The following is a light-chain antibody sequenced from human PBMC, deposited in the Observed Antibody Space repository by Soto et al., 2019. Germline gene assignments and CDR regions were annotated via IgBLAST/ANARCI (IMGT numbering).Light chain of an antibody. CDR1: SSVVGSYNL. CDR2: EGS. CDR3: CSYAGSSTYV. Sequence: QSALAQPASASGSPGQSITISCTGTSSVVGSYNLVSWYQQHPGKAPKLMIYEGSKRPSGVSNRFSGSKSGNTASLTISGLQAEDEADYYCCSYAGSSTYVFGTGTKVTVL. V-gene: IGLV2-23*01. J-gene: IGLJ1*01.